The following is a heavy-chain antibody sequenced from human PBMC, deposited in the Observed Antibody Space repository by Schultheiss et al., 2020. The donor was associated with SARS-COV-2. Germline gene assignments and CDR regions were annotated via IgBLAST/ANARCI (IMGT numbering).Heavy chain of an antibody. V-gene: IGHV3-74*01. CDR3: ARSDYGFDF. Sequence: GGSLRLSCAASRFTFSSYWMHWVRQTPGRGLVWVSHISTDGSTTNYADSVKGRFTISRDNANNTLYLQMNRLRAEDTAVYYCARSDYGFDFWGQGTLVTVSS. CDR2: ISTDGSTT. CDR1: RFTFSSYW. D-gene: IGHD4/OR15-4a*01. J-gene: IGHJ4*01.